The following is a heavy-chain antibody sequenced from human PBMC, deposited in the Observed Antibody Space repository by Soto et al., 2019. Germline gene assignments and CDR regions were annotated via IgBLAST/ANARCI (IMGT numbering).Heavy chain of an antibody. Sequence: DSVKGRFTISRDNAKNSLYLQMNSLRAEDTAVYYCARDCSSTICYGRHFDYWGQCFLVTVSS. J-gene: IGHJ4*02. CDR3: ARDCSSTICYGRHFDY. V-gene: IGHV3-21*01. D-gene: IGHD2-2*01.